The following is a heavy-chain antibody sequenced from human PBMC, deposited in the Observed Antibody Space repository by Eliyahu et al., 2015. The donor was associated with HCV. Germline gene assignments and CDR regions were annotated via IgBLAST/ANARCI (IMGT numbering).Heavy chain of an antibody. J-gene: IGHJ3*02. CDR1: GFXFCSYS. V-gene: IGHV3-21*01. D-gene: IGHD3-3*01. CDR3: ARGNYDFFWGGDAFDI. CDR2: ISSSSSYI. Sequence: EVQLVESGGGLVKPGGSLRLSWAAXGFXFCSYSMNWVRQAPGKGLEWVSSISSSSSYIYYADSVKGRFTISRDNAKNSLYLQMNSLRAEDTAVYYCARGNYDFFWGGDAFDIWGQGTVVTVSS.